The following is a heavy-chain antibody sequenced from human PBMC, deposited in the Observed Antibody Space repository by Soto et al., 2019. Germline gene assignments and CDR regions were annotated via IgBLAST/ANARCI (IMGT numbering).Heavy chain of an antibody. CDR1: GGSFSGYY. V-gene: IGHV4-34*01. CDR2: INHSGST. D-gene: IGHD6-19*01. J-gene: IGHJ4*02. CDR3: ARRRGGRGWPFDY. Sequence: SETLSLTCAVYGGSFSGYYWSWIRQPPGKGLEWIGEINHSGSTNYNPSLKSRVTISVDTSKNQFSLKLSSVTAADTAVYYCARRRGGRGWPFDYWGQGTLVTVSS.